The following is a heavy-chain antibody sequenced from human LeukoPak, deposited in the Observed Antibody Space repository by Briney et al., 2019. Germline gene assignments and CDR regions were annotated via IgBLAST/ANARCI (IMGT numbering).Heavy chain of an antibody. CDR2: ISSSSSYI. CDR1: GFTFSSYS. V-gene: IGHV3-21*01. CDR3: ARVPTAVVPAAI. D-gene: IGHD2-2*02. J-gene: IGHJ4*02. Sequence: RGSLRLSCAASGFTFSSYSMNWVRQAPGKGLEWVSSISSSSSYIYYADSVKGRFTISRDNAKNSLYLQMNSLRAEDTAVYYCARVPTAVVPAAIWGQGTLVTVSS.